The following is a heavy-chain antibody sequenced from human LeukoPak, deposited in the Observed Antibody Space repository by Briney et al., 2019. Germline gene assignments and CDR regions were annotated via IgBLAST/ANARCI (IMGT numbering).Heavy chain of an antibody. V-gene: IGHV3-74*01. D-gene: IGHD3-3*02. CDR3: ASFFEY. CDR1: GFTFTNYW. J-gene: IGHJ4*02. CDR2: IDSDGTGT. Sequence: GGSLRLSCVASGFTFTNYWMHWVRQVPGKGLVWVSRIDSDGTGTSYADSVKGRFTISRDNAKNTVHLQMNSLRAEDTAVYYCASFFEYWAQETLATVSS.